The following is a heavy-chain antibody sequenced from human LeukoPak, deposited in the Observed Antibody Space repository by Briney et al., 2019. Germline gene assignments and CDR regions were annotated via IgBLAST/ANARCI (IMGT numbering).Heavy chain of an antibody. CDR2: IKQDGSEK. CDR3: ARERARRMGYYDSSGYYYVFDY. CDR1: GFTFSSYW. D-gene: IGHD3-22*01. Sequence: TGGSLRLSCAASGFTFSSYWMSWVRQAPGRWLEWVANIKQDGSEKYYVDSVKGRFTISRDNAKNSLYLQMNSLRAEDTAVYYCARERARRMGYYDSSGYYYVFDYWGQGTLVTVSS. V-gene: IGHV3-7*01. J-gene: IGHJ4*02.